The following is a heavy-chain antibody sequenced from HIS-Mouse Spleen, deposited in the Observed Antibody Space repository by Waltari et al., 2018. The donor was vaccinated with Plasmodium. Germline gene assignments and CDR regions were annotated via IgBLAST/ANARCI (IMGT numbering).Heavy chain of an antibody. V-gene: IGHV3-7*01. J-gene: IGHJ2*01. CDR3: ASSWYWYFDL. D-gene: IGHD6-13*01. CDR2: IKQDGSEK. CDR1: GFTFSSYW. Sequence: EVQLVESGGGLVQPGGSLRLSCAASGFTFSSYWMGWVGQAPGKGREGVANIKQDGSEKYDVDSVKGRFTISRDNAKNSLYLQMNGLRAEDTAVYYCASSWYWYFDLWGRGTLVTVSS.